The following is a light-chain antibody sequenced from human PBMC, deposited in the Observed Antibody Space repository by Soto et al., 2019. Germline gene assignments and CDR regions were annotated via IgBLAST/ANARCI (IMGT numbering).Light chain of an antibody. CDR2: GAS. Sequence: EIVFTQSPSTLSLSPGERATLSCRASQSVNSNYLAWYQQKRGQAPRLLIYGASSRATGIPDRFSGSGSGTDFTLAISRLEPEDFAVYYCQESPRTFGQGTKVDIK. CDR1: QSVNSNY. J-gene: IGKJ1*01. CDR3: QESPRT. V-gene: IGKV3-20*01.